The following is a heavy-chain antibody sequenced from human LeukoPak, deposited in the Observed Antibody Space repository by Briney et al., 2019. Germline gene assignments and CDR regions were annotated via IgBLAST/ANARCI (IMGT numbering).Heavy chain of an antibody. V-gene: IGHV3-30*04. Sequence: GGSLRLSCAASGFTFSRYAMHWVRQAPGKGLEWVAVISYDGSNKYYVDSVKGRFTISRDNSKNTLYLQMNSLRAEDTAVYYCVRGLISAAGTFDYWGQGTLATVSS. J-gene: IGHJ4*02. CDR1: GFTFSRYA. CDR3: VRGLISAAGTFDY. D-gene: IGHD6-13*01. CDR2: ISYDGSNK.